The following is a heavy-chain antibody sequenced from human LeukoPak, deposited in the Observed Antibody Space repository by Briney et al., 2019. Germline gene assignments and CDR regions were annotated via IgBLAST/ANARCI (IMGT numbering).Heavy chain of an antibody. CDR1: GFTFSSYA. D-gene: IGHD6-19*01. CDR3: ARGGVSRIAVAGTYAFDF. Sequence: GGSLRLSCAASGFTFSSYAMSWVRQAPGKGLDWVSAISVSAGSTYYADSVKGRFTISRDYSKNTLYLQMNSLRVEDTAVYYCARGGVSRIAVAGTYAFDFWGRGTMVTVSS. J-gene: IGHJ3*01. CDR2: ISVSAGST. V-gene: IGHV3-23*01.